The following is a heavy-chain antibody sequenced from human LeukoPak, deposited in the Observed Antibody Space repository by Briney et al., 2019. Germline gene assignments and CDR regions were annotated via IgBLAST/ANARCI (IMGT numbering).Heavy chain of an antibody. CDR3: ARVVVISPYGLDV. Sequence: GGSLRLSCAASGLTFNTYSVTWVRQAPGKGLEWVSSISWTSDYIYYADSVKGRFTISRDNAKNSLYLQMNSLRAEDTAVYYCARVVVISPYGLDVWGQGTTVTVSS. V-gene: IGHV3-21*01. CDR1: GLTFNTYS. D-gene: IGHD3-16*02. CDR2: ISWTSDYI. J-gene: IGHJ6*02.